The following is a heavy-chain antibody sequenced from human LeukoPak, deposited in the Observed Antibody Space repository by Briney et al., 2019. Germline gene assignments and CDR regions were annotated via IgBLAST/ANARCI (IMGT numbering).Heavy chain of an antibody. CDR3: ARKYYYGSGSYSP. J-gene: IGHJ5*02. Sequence: SETLSLTCAVYGGSFSSYYWSWIRQPPGKGLEWIGYIYYSGSTNYNPSLKSRVTISVDTSKNQFSLKLSSVTAADTAVYYCARKYYYGSGSYSPWGQGTLVTVSS. D-gene: IGHD3-10*01. V-gene: IGHV4-59*01. CDR2: IYYSGST. CDR1: GGSFSSYY.